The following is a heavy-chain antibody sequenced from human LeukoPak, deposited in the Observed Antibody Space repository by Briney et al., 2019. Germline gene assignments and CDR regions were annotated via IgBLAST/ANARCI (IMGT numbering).Heavy chain of an antibody. CDR1: GFIFSSYW. CDR2: ISYDGSNK. Sequence: GGSLRLSCAASGFIFSSYWMSWVRQAPGKGLEWVAVISYDGSNKYYADSVKGRFTISRDNSKNTLYLQMNSLRAEDTAVYYCARTRGYSYYFDYWGQGTLVTVSS. J-gene: IGHJ4*02. CDR3: ARTRGYSYYFDY. D-gene: IGHD5-18*01. V-gene: IGHV3-30*03.